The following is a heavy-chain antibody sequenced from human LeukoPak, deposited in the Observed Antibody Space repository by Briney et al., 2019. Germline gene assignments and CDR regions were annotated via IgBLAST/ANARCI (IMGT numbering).Heavy chain of an antibody. Sequence: GGSLRLSCAASGFTVSSNYMSWVRQAPGKGLEWVAFIRYDGSNKYYADSVKGRFTISRDYAKNSLYLQMNSLRVEDTAVYYCAKVAKYYYGPETYYFFEQWGQGTPVTASS. CDR1: GFTVSSNY. V-gene: IGHV3-30*02. D-gene: IGHD3-10*01. J-gene: IGHJ4*02. CDR2: IRYDGSNK. CDR3: AKVAKYYYGPETYYFFEQ.